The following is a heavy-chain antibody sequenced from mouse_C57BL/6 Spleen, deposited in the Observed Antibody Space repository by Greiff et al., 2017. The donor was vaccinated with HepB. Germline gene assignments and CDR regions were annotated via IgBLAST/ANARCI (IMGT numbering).Heavy chain of an antibody. CDR2: IDPSDSET. CDR3: ARRVYYGHFDY. V-gene: IGHV1-52*01. CDR1: GYTFTSYW. J-gene: IGHJ2*01. Sequence: QVQLKQPGAELVRPGSSVKLSCKASGYTFTSYWMHWVKQRPIQGLEWIGNIDPSDSETHYNQKFKDKATLTVDKSSSTAYMQLSSLTSEDSAVYYCARRVYYGHFDYWGQGTTLTVSS. D-gene: IGHD1-1*01.